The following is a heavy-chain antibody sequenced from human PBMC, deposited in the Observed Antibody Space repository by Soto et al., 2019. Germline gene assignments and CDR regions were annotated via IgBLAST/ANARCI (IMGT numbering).Heavy chain of an antibody. CDR3: AAFDPGPMGFDP. D-gene: IGHD3-9*01. V-gene: IGHV1-58*01. CDR1: GFTFSSSA. CDR2: IVVGSGNT. Sequence: RASVKVSCKASGFTFSSSAVQWVRQARGQRLEWIGKIVVGSGNTNYAQKFQERVTITRDMSTSTAYMELSSLRSEDTAFYYCAAFDPGPMGFDPWGQGTPVTVSS. J-gene: IGHJ5*02.